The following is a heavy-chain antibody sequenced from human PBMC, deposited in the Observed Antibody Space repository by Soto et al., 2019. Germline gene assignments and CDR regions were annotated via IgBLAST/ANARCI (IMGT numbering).Heavy chain of an antibody. CDR2: IYYSGST. D-gene: IGHD3-10*01. CDR3: ARARSASGSLYFDY. Sequence: TLSLTCTVSGGSISSSSYYWGWIRQPPGKGLEWIGNIYYSGSTYYNPSLKSRVTISVDTSKNQFSLKLSSVTAADTAVYSCARARSASGSLYFDYWGQGTLVTVSS. J-gene: IGHJ4*02. V-gene: IGHV4-39*01. CDR1: GGSISSSSYY.